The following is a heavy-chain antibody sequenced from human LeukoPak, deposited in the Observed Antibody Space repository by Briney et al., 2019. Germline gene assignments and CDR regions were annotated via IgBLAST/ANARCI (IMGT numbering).Heavy chain of an antibody. CDR2: ISYDGSNK. CDR1: GFTFSSYG. Sequence: PGRSLRLSCAASGFTFSSYGMHWVRQAPGKGLEWVAVISYDGSNKYYADSVKGRFTISRDNSKNTLYLQMNSLRAEDTAVYYCAKVGPVGASDAFDIWGQGTMVTVSS. J-gene: IGHJ3*02. D-gene: IGHD1-26*01. CDR3: AKVGPVGASDAFDI. V-gene: IGHV3-30*18.